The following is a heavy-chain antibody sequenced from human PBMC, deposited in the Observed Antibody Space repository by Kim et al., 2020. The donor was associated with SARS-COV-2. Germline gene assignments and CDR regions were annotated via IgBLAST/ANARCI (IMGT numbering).Heavy chain of an antibody. CDR1: GFTFSSYS. CDR2: ISSSSSYI. D-gene: IGHD3-10*01. V-gene: IGHV3-21*01. Sequence: GGSLRLSCAASGFTFSSYSMNWVRQAPGKGLEWVSSISSSSSYIYYADSVKGRFTISRDNAKNSLYLQMNSLRAEDTAVYYCARVGRAPSSSPLSLGYHMDVWGKGTTVTVSS. J-gene: IGHJ6*03. CDR3: ARVGRAPSSSPLSLGYHMDV.